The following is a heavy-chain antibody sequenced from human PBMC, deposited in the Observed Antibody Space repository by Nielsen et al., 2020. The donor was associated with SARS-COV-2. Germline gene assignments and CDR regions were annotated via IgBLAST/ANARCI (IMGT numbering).Heavy chain of an antibody. V-gene: IGHV4-30-4*01. CDR1: GGSISSGDYY. D-gene: IGHD6-13*01. CDR2: IYYSGST. Sequence: SETLSLTCTVSGGSISSGDYYWSWIRQPPGKGLEWIGYIYYSGSTYYNPSLKSRVTISVDTSKNQFSLKLSSVTAADTAVYYCARCIDTIAAAGPDYWGQGTLVTVSS. J-gene: IGHJ4*02. CDR3: ARCIDTIAAAGPDY.